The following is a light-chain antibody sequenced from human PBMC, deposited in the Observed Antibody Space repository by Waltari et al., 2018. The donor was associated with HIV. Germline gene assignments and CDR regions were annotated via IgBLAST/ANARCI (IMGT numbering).Light chain of an antibody. J-gene: IGKJ1*01. CDR2: RAS. V-gene: IGKV1-5*03. CDR3: QQYNSPWT. CDR1: QSVGNW. Sequence: DIQMTQSPSTLSASVGDRVTITCRASQSVGNWLAWYQQKPGKAPKLLIYRASILESGVPSRCSGSGSGTEFTLTITSLQPDDFATYYGQQYNSPWTFGQGTKVEIK.